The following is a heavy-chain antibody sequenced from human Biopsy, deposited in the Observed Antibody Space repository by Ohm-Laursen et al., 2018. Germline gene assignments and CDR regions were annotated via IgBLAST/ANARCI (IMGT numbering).Heavy chain of an antibody. V-gene: IGHV3-30*18. CDR2: ISYDGSKT. J-gene: IGHJ6*02. CDR3: AKDKGTFNFYYYGMDV. Sequence: SLRLSCAASGFTFSNSGMHWVRQAPGKGLEWVAAISYDGSKTDYGDSMKGRLNISRDNSKNTLDLQMSSLRVEDTAVYFCAKDKGTFNFYYYGMDVWGQGTTVTVSS. D-gene: IGHD2/OR15-2a*01. CDR1: GFTFSNSG.